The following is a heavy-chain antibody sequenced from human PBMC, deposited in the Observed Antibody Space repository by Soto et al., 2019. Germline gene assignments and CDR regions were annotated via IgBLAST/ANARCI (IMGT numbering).Heavy chain of an antibody. CDR3: ASPARNYDFWSGYSFDI. CDR1: GYTFTSYD. CDR2: MNPNSGNT. V-gene: IGHV1-8*01. D-gene: IGHD3-3*01. J-gene: IGHJ3*02. Sequence: ASVKVSCKASGYTFTSYDINWVRQATGQGLEWMGWMNPNSGNTGYAQKFQGRVTMTRNTSISTVYMELSSLRSEDTAVYYCASPARNYDFWSGYSFDIWGQGTMVTVSS.